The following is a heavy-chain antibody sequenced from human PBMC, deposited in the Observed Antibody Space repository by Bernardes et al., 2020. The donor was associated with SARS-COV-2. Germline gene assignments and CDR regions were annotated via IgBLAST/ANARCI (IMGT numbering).Heavy chain of an antibody. J-gene: IGHJ2*01. CDR2: INYSGST. Sequence: SESLHLTCAVYGGSLSGYYWNWIRQPPGKGLEWIGEINYSGSTNYNPSLKSRVTISVDTSKNQFSLKLTSVTAADTAVYYCVRAVWGIWYFDLWGRGTLVTVSS. V-gene: IGHV4-34*01. D-gene: IGHD3-16*01. CDR1: GGSLSGYY. CDR3: VRAVWGIWYFDL.